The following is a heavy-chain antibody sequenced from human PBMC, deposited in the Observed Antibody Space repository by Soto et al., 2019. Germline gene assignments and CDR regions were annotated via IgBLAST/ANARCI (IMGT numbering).Heavy chain of an antibody. J-gene: IGHJ5*02. CDR2: ISGSGGST. CDR1: GFTFSSYA. V-gene: IGHV3-23*01. Sequence: GSLRLSCAASGFTFSSYAMSWVRQAPGKGLEWVSAISGSGGSTYYADSVKGRFTISRDNSKNTLYLQMNSLRAEDTAVYYCAKDGNPIPYLTGYYRLGWFDPWGQGTLVTVSS. D-gene: IGHD3-9*01. CDR3: AKDGNPIPYLTGYYRLGWFDP.